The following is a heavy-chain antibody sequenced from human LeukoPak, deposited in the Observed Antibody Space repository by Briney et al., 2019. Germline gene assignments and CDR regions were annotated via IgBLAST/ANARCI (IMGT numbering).Heavy chain of an antibody. J-gene: IGHJ4*02. CDR1: GYTFTSYG. D-gene: IGHD2-8*02. V-gene: IGHV1-18*01. CDR2: ISAYNGNT. CDR3: ARVRLWVLYPPGGFDY. Sequence: GASVKVSCKASGYTFTSYGISWVRQAPGQGLEWMGWISAYNGNTNYAQKLQGRVTMTTDTSTSTAYMELRSLRSDDTAVYYCARVRLWVLYPPGGFDYWGQGTLVTVSS.